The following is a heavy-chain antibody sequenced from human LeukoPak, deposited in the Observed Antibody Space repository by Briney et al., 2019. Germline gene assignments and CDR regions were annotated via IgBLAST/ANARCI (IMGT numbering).Heavy chain of an antibody. CDR2: IYYSGST. V-gene: IGHV4-31*03. Sequence: SETLSLTCTISGGSISSGGYYWSWIRQHPGKGLGWIGYIYYSGSTYHNPSLKSRVTISVDTSKNQFSLKLSSVTAADTAVYYCARGISMNGWFDPWGQGTLVTVSS. CDR3: ARGISMNGWFDP. D-gene: IGHD3-22*01. CDR1: GGSISSGGYY. J-gene: IGHJ5*02.